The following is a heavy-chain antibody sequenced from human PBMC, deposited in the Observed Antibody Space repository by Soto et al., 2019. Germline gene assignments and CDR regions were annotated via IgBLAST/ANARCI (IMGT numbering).Heavy chain of an antibody. CDR2: IIPIFGTA. Sequence: GASVKVSCKASGGTFSSYAISWVRQAPGQGLEWMGGIIPIFGTANYAQKLQGRVTMTTDTSTSTAYMELRSLRSDDTAVYYCARFRRYYDILTGYQAFYYMDVWGKGTTVTVSS. J-gene: IGHJ6*03. D-gene: IGHD3-9*01. CDR1: GGTFSSYA. CDR3: ARFRRYYDILTGYQAFYYMDV. V-gene: IGHV1-69*05.